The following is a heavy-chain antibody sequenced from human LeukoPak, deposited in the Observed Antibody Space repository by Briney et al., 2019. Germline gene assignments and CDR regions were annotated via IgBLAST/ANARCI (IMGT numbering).Heavy chain of an antibody. CDR3: AREKGYSYGSFDP. J-gene: IGHJ5*02. V-gene: IGHV3-21*01. CDR2: ISSSSSYI. Sequence: GGSLRLSCAASGFTFSSYSMNWVRQAPGKGLEWVSSISSSSSYIYYADSVKGRFTISRDNAKNSLYLQMNSLRAEDTAVYYCAREKGYSYGSFDPWGQGTLVTVSS. D-gene: IGHD5-18*01. CDR1: GFTFSSYS.